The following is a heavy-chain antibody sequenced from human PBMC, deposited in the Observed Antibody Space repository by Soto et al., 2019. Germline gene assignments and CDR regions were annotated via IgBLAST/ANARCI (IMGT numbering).Heavy chain of an antibody. J-gene: IGHJ6*02. V-gene: IGHV3-21*01. CDR3: AREYSIAVAVGYYYYYGMEV. Sequence: GGSLRLSCAASGFTFSSYSRNWVRQAPGKGLEWVSSISSSSSYIYYADSVKGRFTISRDNAKNSLYLQMNSLRAEDTAVYYCAREYSIAVAVGYYYYYGMEVWGQGTSVTVSS. CDR1: GFTFSSYS. D-gene: IGHD6-19*01. CDR2: ISSSSSYI.